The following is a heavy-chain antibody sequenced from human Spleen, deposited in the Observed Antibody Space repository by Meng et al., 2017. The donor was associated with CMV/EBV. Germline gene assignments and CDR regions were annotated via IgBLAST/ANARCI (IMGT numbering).Heavy chain of an antibody. Sequence: GESLKISCAASGFTFSSYSMNWVRQAPGKGLEWVSYISSSSSYIYYADSVKGRFTISRDNSKNTLYLQMNSLTADDTAVYYCASEDVWGQGTTVTVS. V-gene: IGHV3-21*05. CDR1: GFTFSSYS. CDR2: ISSSSSYI. J-gene: IGHJ6*02. CDR3: ASEDV.